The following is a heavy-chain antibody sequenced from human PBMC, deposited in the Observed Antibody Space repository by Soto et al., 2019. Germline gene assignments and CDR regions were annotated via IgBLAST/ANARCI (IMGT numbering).Heavy chain of an antibody. Sequence: QVQLVQSGAEVRKPGSSVKVSCKASGGTFSRHTISWVRQAPGQGLEWMGGIIPMFGTANYAQKFQGRVTITADESTNTAYMELTGLRSEDTAIYYCARGWGYESSDYYYAYWGQGTLVIVSS. CDR3: ARGWGYESSDYYYAY. CDR1: GGTFSRHT. D-gene: IGHD3-22*01. V-gene: IGHV1-69*01. J-gene: IGHJ4*02. CDR2: IIPMFGTA.